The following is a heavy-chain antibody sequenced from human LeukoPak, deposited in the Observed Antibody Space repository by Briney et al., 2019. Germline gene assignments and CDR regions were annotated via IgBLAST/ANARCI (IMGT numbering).Heavy chain of an antibody. CDR3: ARESSSSPDDAFDI. CDR1: GFTFSSYS. J-gene: IGHJ3*02. V-gene: IGHV3-21*01. CDR2: ISSSSSYI. D-gene: IGHD6-13*01. Sequence: PGGSLRLSCAASGFTFSSYSMNWVRQAPGKGLEWVSSISSSSSYIYYADSVKGRLTISRDNTKNSLYLQMNSLRAEDTAVYYCARESSSSPDDAFDIWGQGTMATVSS.